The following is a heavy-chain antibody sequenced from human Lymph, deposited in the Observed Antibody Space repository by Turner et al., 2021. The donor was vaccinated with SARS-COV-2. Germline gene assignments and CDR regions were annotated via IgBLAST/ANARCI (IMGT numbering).Heavy chain of an antibody. CDR2: ISSSSSYI. J-gene: IGHJ4*02. CDR1: GFTFSTYS. D-gene: IGHD4-17*01. Sequence: EVQLVESGGGLVKPGGSLRLSCAASGFTFSTYSMNWVRQAPGKGLEWISSISSSSSYIYYADSVKGRFTISRDDAKNSLYLQMNSLRAEDTAVYYCAREIPTTADYFDYWGQGTLVTVSS. V-gene: IGHV3-21*01. CDR3: AREIPTTADYFDY.